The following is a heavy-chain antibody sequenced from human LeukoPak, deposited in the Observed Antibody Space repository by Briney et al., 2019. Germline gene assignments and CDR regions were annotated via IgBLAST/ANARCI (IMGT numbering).Heavy chain of an antibody. D-gene: IGHD6-19*01. Sequence: SQTLSLTCTVSGGSISSGSYYWSWIRQPAGKGLEWIGRIYTSGSTNYNPSLKSRVTISVDTSKNQFSLKLSSVTAADTPAYYCAXXAGPPRDWFDPWGQGTLVTVSS. CDR3: AXXAGPPRDWFDP. CDR1: GGSISSGSYY. J-gene: IGHJ5*02. V-gene: IGHV4-61*02. CDR2: IYTSGST.